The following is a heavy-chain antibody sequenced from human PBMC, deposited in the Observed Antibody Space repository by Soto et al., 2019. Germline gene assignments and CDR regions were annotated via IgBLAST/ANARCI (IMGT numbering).Heavy chain of an antibody. CDR3: ARGQSPYGGYYYYYFDY. CDR2: INPNSGGT. V-gene: IGHV1-2*04. J-gene: IGHJ4*02. CDR1: GYTFTGYY. Sequence: ASVKVSCKASGYTFTGYYMHWVRQAPGQGLEWMGWINPNSGGTNYAQKFQGWVTMTRDTSISTAYMELSRLRSDDTAVYYCARGQSPYGGYYYYYFDYWGQGTLVTVPQ. D-gene: IGHD3-22*01.